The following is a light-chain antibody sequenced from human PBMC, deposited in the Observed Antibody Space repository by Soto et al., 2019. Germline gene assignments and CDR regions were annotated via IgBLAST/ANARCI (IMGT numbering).Light chain of an antibody. J-gene: IGLJ1*01. CDR2: SSN. V-gene: IGLV1-44*01. Sequence: QSVLTQPPSACGSPGQRVTISCSGGSSNIGSNHVNWYQQLPGTAPKLLIYSSNQRPSGVPDRFSGSRSGTAASLAISGLQSEDETDYYCAAWDDSLNGHVFGTGTKVTVL. CDR1: SSNIGSNH. CDR3: AAWDDSLNGHV.